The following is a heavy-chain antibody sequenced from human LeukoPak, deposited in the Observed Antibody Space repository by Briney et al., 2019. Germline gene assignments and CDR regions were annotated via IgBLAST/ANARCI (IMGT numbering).Heavy chain of an antibody. CDR3: ARKTNSCHDY. Sequence: PGGSLKLSCTASGFTLSGSHMHWVRQAPGKGLEWVGHIRRNYETAYGASVKGRFTISRDDSKNMAYLHMNSLRSEDTAFYFCARKTNSCHDYWGQGTLVTVSS. J-gene: IGHJ4*02. V-gene: IGHV3-73*01. CDR2: IRRNYET. D-gene: IGHD2-2*01. CDR1: GFTLSGSH.